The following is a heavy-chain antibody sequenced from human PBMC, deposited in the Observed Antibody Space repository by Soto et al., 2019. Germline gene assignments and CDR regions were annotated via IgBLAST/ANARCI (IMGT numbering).Heavy chain of an antibody. Sequence: AASLRHFFEPARFGAGSHLASWVRQAPGKGLEWVSAISGSGGSTYYTDSVKGRFTISRDNSKNTLYLQMNSLRAEDTAVYYCAKGRGITIFGVVHYWGPG. CDR1: RFGAGSHL. CDR2: ISGSGGST. J-gene: IGHJ4*02. D-gene: IGHD3-3*01. V-gene: IGHV3-23*01. CDR3: AKGRGITIFGVVHY.